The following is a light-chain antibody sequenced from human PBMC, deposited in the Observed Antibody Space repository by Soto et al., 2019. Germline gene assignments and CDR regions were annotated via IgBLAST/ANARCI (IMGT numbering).Light chain of an antibody. CDR3: AAWDDSLDYV. CDR1: SSNIGSNT. Sequence: QSVLTQPPSASGTPGQRVTISCSGSSSNIGSNTVNWYQQLPGTAPKLLIYSNNQRPSGVPDRFSGSKSGTAAPLAISGLESEDAADYYCAAWDDSLDYVFGTGTKLTVL. J-gene: IGLJ1*01. V-gene: IGLV1-44*01. CDR2: SNN.